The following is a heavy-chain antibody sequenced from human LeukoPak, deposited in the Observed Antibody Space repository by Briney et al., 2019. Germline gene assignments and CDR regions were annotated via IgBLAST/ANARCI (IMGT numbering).Heavy chain of an antibody. CDR2: IYYSGST. J-gene: IGHJ4*02. CDR3: ARGRNWNDEFDY. D-gene: IGHD1-1*01. CDR1: GGSISSGGYY. Sequence: SETLSLICTVSGGSISSGGYYWSWIRQHPGKGLEWIGYIYYSGSTYYNPSLKSRVTISVDTSKNQFSLKLSSVTAADTAVYYCARGRNWNDEFDYWGQGNVVSVSS. V-gene: IGHV4-31*03.